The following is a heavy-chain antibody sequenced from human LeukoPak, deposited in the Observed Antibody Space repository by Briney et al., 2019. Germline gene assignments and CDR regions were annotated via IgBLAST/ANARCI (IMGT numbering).Heavy chain of an antibody. J-gene: IGHJ4*02. D-gene: IGHD6-19*01. CDR3: ARWLAVAGEFDY. CDR2: ISYDGSNK. Sequence: GGSLRLSCAASGFTFSSYAMHWVRQAPGKGLEWVAVISYDGSNKYYADSVKGRFTISRDNSKNTLYLQMNSLRAEDTAVYYCARWLAVAGEFDYWGQGTLVTVSS. V-gene: IGHV3-30-3*01. CDR1: GFTFSSYA.